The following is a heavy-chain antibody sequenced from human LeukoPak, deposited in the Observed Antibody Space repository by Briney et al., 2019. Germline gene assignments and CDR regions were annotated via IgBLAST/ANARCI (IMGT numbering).Heavy chain of an antibody. CDR2: ISAYNGNT. V-gene: IGHV1-18*01. Sequence: GASVKVSCTASGYTFISYGISWVRQAPGQGLEWMGWISAYNGNTNYAQKLQGRVTMTTDTSTSTAYMELRSLRSDDTAVYYCARYTYYYDSSGRYYFDYWGQGTLVTVSS. J-gene: IGHJ4*02. D-gene: IGHD3-22*01. CDR1: GYTFISYG. CDR3: ARYTYYYDSSGRYYFDY.